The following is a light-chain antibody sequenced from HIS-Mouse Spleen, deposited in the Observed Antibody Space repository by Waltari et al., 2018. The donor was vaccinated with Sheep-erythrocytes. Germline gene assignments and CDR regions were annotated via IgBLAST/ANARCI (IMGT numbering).Light chain of an antibody. CDR2: GAS. CDR3: QQYNNWPRT. CDR1: QSVSSN. Sequence: EIVMTQSPATLSVSPGERATLSCRASQSVSSNLAWYQQKPGQAPRLLIYGASIRATGIPARFSGSGSVTEFTLTISILQSEDFAVYYCQQYNNWPRTFGQGTKVEIK. V-gene: IGKV3D-15*03. J-gene: IGKJ1*01.